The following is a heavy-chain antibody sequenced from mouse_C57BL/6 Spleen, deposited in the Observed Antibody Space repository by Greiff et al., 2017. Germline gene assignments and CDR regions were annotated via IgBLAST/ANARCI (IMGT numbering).Heavy chain of an antibody. Sequence: VQLQQPGAELVRPGSSVKLSCKASGYTFTSYWMHWVKQRPIQGLEWIGNIDPSDSETHYNQKFKDKATLTVDKSSSTAYMQLSSLTSEDSAVYYCALSTMITRYAMDYWGQGTSVTVSS. J-gene: IGHJ4*01. CDR1: GYTFTSYW. D-gene: IGHD2-4*01. CDR2: IDPSDSET. V-gene: IGHV1-52*01. CDR3: ALSTMITRYAMDY.